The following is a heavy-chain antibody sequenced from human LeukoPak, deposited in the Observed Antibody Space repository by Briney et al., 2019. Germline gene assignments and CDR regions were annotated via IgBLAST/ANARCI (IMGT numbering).Heavy chain of an antibody. CDR2: IIPILGIA. D-gene: IGHD1-26*01. Sequence: GASVKVSCKASGGTFSSYAISWVRQAPGQGLEWMGRIIPILGIANYAQKLQGRVTITADKSTSTAYMELSSLRSEDTAVYYCARALIVGATWFDPWGQGTLVTVSS. CDR3: ARALIVGATWFDP. J-gene: IGHJ5*02. CDR1: GGTFSSYA. V-gene: IGHV1-69*04.